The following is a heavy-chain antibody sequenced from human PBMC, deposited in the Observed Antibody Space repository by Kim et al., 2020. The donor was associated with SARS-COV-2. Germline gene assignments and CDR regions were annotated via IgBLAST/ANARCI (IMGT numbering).Heavy chain of an antibody. CDR2: IRSKAKTYAT. CDR3: TRILDRQDGGVVESFDY. D-gene: IGHD3-3*01. J-gene: IGHJ4*02. CDR1: GFTFSDSA. V-gene: IGHV3-73*01. Sequence: GSLRLSCAASGFTFSDSAIHWVRQASGKGLEWVGRIRSKAKTYATAYAASVKGRFTISRDDPKNTAYLQMDSLKAEDTAVYYCTRILDRQDGGVVESFDYWGQGILVTVSS.